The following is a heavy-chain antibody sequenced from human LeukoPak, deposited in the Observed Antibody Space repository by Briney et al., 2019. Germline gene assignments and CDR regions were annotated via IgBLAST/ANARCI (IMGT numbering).Heavy chain of an antibody. J-gene: IGHJ6*03. CDR3: ARESFGEQWLEKYYYYYMDV. V-gene: IGHV3-48*03. Sequence: QAGGSLRLSCAASGFTFSSYEMNWVRQAPGKGLEWVSYISSSGSTIYYADSVKGRFTISRDNAKNSLYLQMNSLRAEDTALYYCARESFGEQWLEKYYYYYMDVWGKGTTVTVSS. D-gene: IGHD6-19*01. CDR2: ISSSGSTI. CDR1: GFTFSSYE.